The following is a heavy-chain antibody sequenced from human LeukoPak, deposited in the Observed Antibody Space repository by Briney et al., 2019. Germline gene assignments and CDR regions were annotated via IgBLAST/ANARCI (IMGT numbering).Heavy chain of an antibody. CDR3: AKGGGIVVVPAAAFDY. CDR2: IGSDGYSK. D-gene: IGHD2-2*01. CDR1: GFTFSSYS. V-gene: IGHV3-30*02. Sequence: GGSLRLSCAASGFTFSSYSMQWVRQAPGKGLEWVAIIGSDGYSKYYGDSVKGRFTISRDNSKNAMYLQMNSLRAEDTAVYYCAKGGGIVVVPAAAFDYWGQGTLVTVSS. J-gene: IGHJ4*02.